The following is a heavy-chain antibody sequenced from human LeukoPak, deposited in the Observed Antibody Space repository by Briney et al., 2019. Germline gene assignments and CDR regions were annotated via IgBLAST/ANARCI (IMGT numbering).Heavy chain of an antibody. Sequence: GGSLRLSCAASGITFSSYAMIWVRQAPGKGLEWVSAISGSGGSTYYADSVKGRFTISRDNSKNTLYLQMNSLRAEDTAVYYCAKAGITIFGVVILYFDYWGQGTLVTVSS. CDR3: AKAGITIFGVVILYFDY. V-gene: IGHV3-23*01. J-gene: IGHJ4*02. D-gene: IGHD3-3*01. CDR1: GITFSSYA. CDR2: ISGSGGST.